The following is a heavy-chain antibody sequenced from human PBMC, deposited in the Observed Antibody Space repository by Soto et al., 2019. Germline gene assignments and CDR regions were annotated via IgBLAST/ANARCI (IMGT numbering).Heavy chain of an antibody. CDR1: GYSFTSYW. V-gene: IGHV5-10-1*01. D-gene: IGHD6-6*01. CDR2: IDPSDSYT. J-gene: IGHJ6*02. CDR3: ARIDRITVRPSPDV. Sequence: GASLKISCQGSGYSFTSYWISWVRQMPGKGLEWMGRIDPSDSYTNYSPSFQGHVTISADKSISTAYLQWSSLKASDTAMYYCARIDRITVRPSPDVWGQGTTVTVSS.